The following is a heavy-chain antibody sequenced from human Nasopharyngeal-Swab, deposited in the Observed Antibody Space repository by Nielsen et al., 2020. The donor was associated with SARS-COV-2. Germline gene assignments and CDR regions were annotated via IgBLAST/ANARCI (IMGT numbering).Heavy chain of an antibody. CDR2: ISASGGST. V-gene: IGHV3-23*01. D-gene: IGHD3-10*01. CDR3: AKDDVVRGDAFDI. J-gene: IGHJ3*02. CDR1: GFTFNIYA. Sequence: GDSQKISCIASGFTFNIYAMAWVRRTPGRGLQWVSGISASGGSTYYTDSVKGRFAVSRDNSRNTLYLQMHSLRVEDTALYYCAKDDVVRGDAFDIWGQGTMVTVSS.